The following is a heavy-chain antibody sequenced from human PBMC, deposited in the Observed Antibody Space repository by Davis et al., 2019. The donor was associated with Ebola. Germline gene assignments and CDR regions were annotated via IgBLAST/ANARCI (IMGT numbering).Heavy chain of an antibody. CDR2: ISADGTNK. Sequence: GGSLRLSCAASGFTSAMHWVRQATGKGLEWVAFISADGTNKYYTDSVKGRFTISRDNLKKSVYLQMNSLTVDDTAVYYCARDFFASGGYGWFDPWGQGILVTVSS. D-gene: IGHD3-10*01. V-gene: IGHV3-30*12. CDR3: ARDFFASGGYGWFDP. CDR1: GFTSA. J-gene: IGHJ5*02.